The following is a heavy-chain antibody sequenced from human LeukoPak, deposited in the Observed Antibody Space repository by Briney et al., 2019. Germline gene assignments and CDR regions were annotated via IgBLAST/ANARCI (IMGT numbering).Heavy chain of an antibody. CDR1: GFTFSSYS. CDR2: ISSSSSTI. D-gene: IGHD2-15*01. V-gene: IGHV3-48*04. J-gene: IGHJ3*02. CDR3: AKDRGGYCSGGSCPDAFDI. Sequence: GGSLRLSCAASGFTFSSYSMNWVRQAPGKGLEWVSYISSSSSTIYYADSVKGRFTISRDNAKNSLYLQMNSLRAEDTAVYYCAKDRGGYCSGGSCPDAFDIWGQGTMVTVSS.